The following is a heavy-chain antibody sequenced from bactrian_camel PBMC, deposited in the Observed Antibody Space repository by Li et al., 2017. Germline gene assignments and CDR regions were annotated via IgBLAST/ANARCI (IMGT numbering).Heavy chain of an antibody. CDR1: FFILDDFD. J-gene: IGHJ4*01. D-gene: IGHD3*01. Sequence: DVQLVESGGGSVQTGGSLRLSCKPSFFILDDFDMMWYRQAPGNECELVSSISGDGTTFYADSVKGRFSISLDNAKNTLYLQMNSLKLEDTAMYSCAAGWLGLDNYCLRELYKYWGQGTQVTVSS. V-gene: IGHV3-1*01. CDR3: AAGWLGLDNYCLRELYKY. CDR2: ISGDGTT.